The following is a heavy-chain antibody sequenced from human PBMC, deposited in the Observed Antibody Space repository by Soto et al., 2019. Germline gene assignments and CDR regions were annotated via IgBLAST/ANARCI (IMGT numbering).Heavy chain of an antibody. CDR2: INHSGST. V-gene: IGHV4-34*01. J-gene: IGHJ6*03. CDR3: ARAAYDFWSGLIYYYYYMDV. CDR1: GGSFSGYY. Sequence: PSETLSLTCAVYGGSFSGYYWSWIRQPPGKGLEWIGEINHSGSTNYNPSLKSRVTISVDTSKNQFSLKLSSVTAADTAVYYCARAAYDFWSGLIYYYYYMDVWGKGTTVTVSS. D-gene: IGHD3-3*01.